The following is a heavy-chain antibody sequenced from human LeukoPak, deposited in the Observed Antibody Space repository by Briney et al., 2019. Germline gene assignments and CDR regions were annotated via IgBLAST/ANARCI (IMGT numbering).Heavy chain of an antibody. J-gene: IGHJ4*02. CDR3: AKEGATVTPRYFDY. CDR1: GFKFSSDG. CDR2: ISGSGGST. Sequence: GGSLRLSCAASGFKFSSDGMSWVRQVPGKGLEWVSAISGSGGSTYYADSVKGRFTISRDNSKNTLYLQMNSLRAEDTAVYYCAKEGATVTPRYFDYWGQGTLVTVSS. D-gene: IGHD4-17*01. V-gene: IGHV3-23*01.